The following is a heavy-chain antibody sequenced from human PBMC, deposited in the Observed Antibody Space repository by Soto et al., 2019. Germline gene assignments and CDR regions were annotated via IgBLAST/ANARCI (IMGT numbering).Heavy chain of an antibody. D-gene: IGHD2-2*01. CDR3: VKGPPPANNWFDP. CDR2: ISSSSSTI. Sequence: GSLRLSCAASGFTFSSYSMNWVRQAPGKGLEWVSYISSSSSTIYYADSVKGRFTISRDNAKNTLYLQMSSLRAEDTAVYYCVKGPPPANNWFDPWGQGTLVTVSS. CDR1: GFTFSSYS. J-gene: IGHJ5*02. V-gene: IGHV3-48*01.